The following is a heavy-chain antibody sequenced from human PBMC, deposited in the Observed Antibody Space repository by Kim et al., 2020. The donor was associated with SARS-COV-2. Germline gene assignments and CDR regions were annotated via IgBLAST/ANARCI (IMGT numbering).Heavy chain of an antibody. CDR2: INHSGST. CDR3: ARDSIAAAGTLGYY. Sequence: SETLSLTCAVYGGSFSGYYWSWIRQPPGKGLEWIGEINHSGSTNYNPSLKSRVTISVDTSKNQFSLKLSSVTAADTAVYYCARDSIAAAGTLGYYWGQGTLVTVSS. D-gene: IGHD6-13*01. CDR1: GGSFSGYY. V-gene: IGHV4-34*01. J-gene: IGHJ4*02.